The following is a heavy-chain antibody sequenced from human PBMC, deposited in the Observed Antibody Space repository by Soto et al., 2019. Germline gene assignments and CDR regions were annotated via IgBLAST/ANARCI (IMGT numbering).Heavy chain of an antibody. D-gene: IGHD3-9*01. V-gene: IGHV2-5*02. CDR2: IYWDDDK. J-gene: IGHJ5*02. CDR1: GFSLSTSGVG. Sequence: SGPTLVNPPQTLTLTCTFSGFSLSTSGVGVGWIRQPPGKALEWLALIYWDDDKRYSPSLKSRLTITKDTSKNQVVLTMTNMDPVDTATYYCAHFPYYDILTGYPARFDPWGQGTLVTVSS. CDR3: AHFPYYDILTGYPARFDP.